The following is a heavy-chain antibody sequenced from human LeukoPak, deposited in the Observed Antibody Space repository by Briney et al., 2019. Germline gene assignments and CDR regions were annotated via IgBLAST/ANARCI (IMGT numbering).Heavy chain of an antibody. D-gene: IGHD6-19*01. CDR1: GGSFSGYY. V-gene: IGHV4-34*01. J-gene: IGHJ4*02. Sequence: SETLSLTCAVYGGSFSGYYWSWIRQPPGKGLEWIGEINHSGSTNYNPSLKSRVTTSVDTSKNQFSLKLSSVTAADTAVYYCARDSQWLVPFDYWGQGTLVTVSS. CDR3: ARDSQWLVPFDY. CDR2: INHSGST.